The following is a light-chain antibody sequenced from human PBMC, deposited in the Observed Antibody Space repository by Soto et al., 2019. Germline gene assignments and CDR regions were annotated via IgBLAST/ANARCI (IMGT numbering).Light chain of an antibody. CDR3: CSYAGSSTFLYV. Sequence: QSVLTQPASVSGSPGQSITISCTGTSSDVGSYNLDSWYQQHPGKAPKLMIYEVSKRPSGVSNRFSGSKSGNTASLTISGLQAVDEAYYYCCSYAGSSTFLYVFGTGTKLTVL. J-gene: IGLJ1*01. CDR1: SSDVGSYNL. V-gene: IGLV2-23*02. CDR2: EVS.